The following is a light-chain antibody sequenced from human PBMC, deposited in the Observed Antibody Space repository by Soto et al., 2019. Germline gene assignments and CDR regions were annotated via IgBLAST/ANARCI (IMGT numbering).Light chain of an antibody. CDR3: QHRSNWPPMYT. Sequence: EIVLTQSPGTLSLSPGERATLSCRASQSVGGFLAWYQQKSGQAPRLLIYDTSKRATGIPARFSGSGSGTDFTLTISSLEPEDFAIYHCQHRSNWPPMYTFGQGTKVDIK. CDR2: DTS. V-gene: IGKV3-11*01. J-gene: IGKJ2*01. CDR1: QSVGGF.